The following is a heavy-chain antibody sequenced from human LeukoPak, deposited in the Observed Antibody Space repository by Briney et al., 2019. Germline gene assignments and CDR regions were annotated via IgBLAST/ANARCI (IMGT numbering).Heavy chain of an antibody. D-gene: IGHD3-10*01. CDR3: AAESSRYYGSGSYYRYYYYGMDV. J-gene: IGHJ6*04. CDR1: GFTFTSPA. V-gene: IGHV1-58*01. CDR2: IVVGSGNT. Sequence: SVKVSCKASGFTFTSPAVQWVRQARGQRLEWIGWIVVGSGNTNYAQKFQERVTITRDMSTSTAYMELSSLRSEDTAVYYCAAESSRYYGSGSYYRYYYYGMDVWGKGTTVTVSS.